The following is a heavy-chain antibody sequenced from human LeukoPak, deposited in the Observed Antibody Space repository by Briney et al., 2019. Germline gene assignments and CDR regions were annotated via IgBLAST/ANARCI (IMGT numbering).Heavy chain of an antibody. CDR1: GFIFDDYA. Sequence: GGSLRLSCAASGFIFDDYAMHWVRQVPGKGLEWVSRISWNGGNTGYVDSVKGRFTISRDNAKNSLYLRMNSLRAEDTALYYCAKATRDYFDYWGQGTLVTVSS. CDR2: ISWNGGNT. V-gene: IGHV3-9*01. CDR3: AKATRDYFDY. J-gene: IGHJ4*02.